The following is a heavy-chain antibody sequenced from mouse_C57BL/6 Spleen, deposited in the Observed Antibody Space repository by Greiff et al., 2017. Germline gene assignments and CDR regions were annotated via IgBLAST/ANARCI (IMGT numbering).Heavy chain of an antibody. V-gene: IGHV1-52*01. J-gene: IGHJ2*01. CDR2: IYPSDSET. CDR1: GYTFTSHW. D-gene: IGHD3-2*02. CDR3: AREDSSGRYFDY. Sequence: QVQLQQPGAELVRPGSSVKLSCKASGYTFTSHWMPWVKQRPIQGLEWIGNIYPSDSETHHNQKFKDKATLTVDKSYSTAYMQLSSLTSEDSAVYYCAREDSSGRYFDYWGQGTTLTVSS.